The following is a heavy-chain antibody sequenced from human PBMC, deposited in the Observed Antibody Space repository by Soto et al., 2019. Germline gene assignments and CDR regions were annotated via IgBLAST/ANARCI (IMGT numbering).Heavy chain of an antibody. Sequence: ASVKVSCKASGYTITSYYMLWVRQAPGQGLEWMGIINPSGGSTSYAQKFQGRVTMTRDTSTSTVYMELSSLRSEDTAVYYCASAGTNIVVVPAAIHAFDIWGQGTMVTVSS. D-gene: IGHD2-2*02. CDR3: ASAGTNIVVVPAAIHAFDI. J-gene: IGHJ3*02. CDR1: GYTITSYY. CDR2: INPSGGST. V-gene: IGHV1-46*03.